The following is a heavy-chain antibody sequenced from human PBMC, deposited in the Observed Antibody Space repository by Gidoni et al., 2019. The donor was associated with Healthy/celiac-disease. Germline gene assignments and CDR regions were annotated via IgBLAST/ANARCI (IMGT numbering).Heavy chain of an antibody. Sequence: QLQLQESGPGLVKPSETLSLTCTVSGGSISSSSYYWGWIRQPPGKGLEWIGSISYSGSTYYNPSLKSRVTISVDTSKNQFSLKLSSVTAADTTVYYCARPPYYYDSSGYYYKDWYFDLWGRGTLVTVSS. V-gene: IGHV4-39*01. D-gene: IGHD3-22*01. CDR2: ISYSGST. J-gene: IGHJ2*01. CDR1: GGSISSSSYY. CDR3: ARPPYYYDSSGYYYKDWYFDL.